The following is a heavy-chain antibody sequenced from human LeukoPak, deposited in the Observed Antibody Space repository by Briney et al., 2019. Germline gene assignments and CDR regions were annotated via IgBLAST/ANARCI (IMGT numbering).Heavy chain of an antibody. J-gene: IGHJ4*02. Sequence: PGGSLRLSCAASGFTFSSHWMHWVRQAPGKGLVWVSRINSDGSSTSYADSVKGRFTISRDNAKNTLYLQMNSLRAEDTAVYYCARDKFYDSSGYYFPMDYWGQGTLVTVSS. V-gene: IGHV3-74*01. D-gene: IGHD3-22*01. CDR3: ARDKFYDSSGYYFPMDY. CDR1: GFTFSSHW. CDR2: INSDGSST.